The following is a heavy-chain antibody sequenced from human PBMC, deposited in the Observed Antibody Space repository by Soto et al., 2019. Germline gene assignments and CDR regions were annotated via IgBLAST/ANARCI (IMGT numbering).Heavy chain of an antibody. V-gene: IGHV4-34*01. D-gene: IGHD3-22*01. Sequence: PPETLSLTCVLYGGSFSAYYWGWIRQPPGKGLDWIGEINHSGGTSYNPSLKSRVTISVDTSKSQFSLKLTSVTAADRAVYYCARGSVDTVDSSGFYEYWGPGTPVTVSS. J-gene: IGHJ4*02. CDR3: ARGSVDTVDSSGFYEY. CDR1: GGSFSAYY. CDR2: INHSGGT.